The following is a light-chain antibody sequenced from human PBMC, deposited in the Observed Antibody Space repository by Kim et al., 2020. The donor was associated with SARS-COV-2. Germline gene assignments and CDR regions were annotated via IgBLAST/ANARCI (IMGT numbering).Light chain of an antibody. CDR3: QQYGTSPYT. J-gene: IGKJ2*01. Sequence: SPGKRAPPPCRPSQSFTNNYLACYQKKPGQAPRLLIYGASSWATGIPDRFSGSGSGTDFTLTISRLEPEDFAVYYCQQYGTSPYTFGQGTKLEI. CDR2: GAS. CDR1: QSFTNNY. V-gene: IGKV3-20*01.